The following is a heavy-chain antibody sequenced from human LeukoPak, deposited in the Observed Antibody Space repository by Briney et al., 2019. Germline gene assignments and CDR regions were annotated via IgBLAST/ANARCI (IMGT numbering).Heavy chain of an antibody. V-gene: IGHV1-69*01. J-gene: IGHJ5*02. CDR1: GGTFSSYA. CDR2: IIPIFGTA. CDR3: ARVPPPPITMVRGVIPDWFDP. Sequence: SVKVSCKASGGTFSSYAISWVRRAPGQGLEWMGGIIPIFGTANYAQKFQGRVTITADESTSTAYMELSSLRSDDPAVYSCARVPPPPITMVRGVIPDWFDPWGQGTLVTVSS. D-gene: IGHD3-10*01.